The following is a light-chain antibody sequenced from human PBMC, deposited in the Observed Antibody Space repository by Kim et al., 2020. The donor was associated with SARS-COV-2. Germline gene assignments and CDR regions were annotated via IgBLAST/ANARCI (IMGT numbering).Light chain of an antibody. CDR3: QQYGSSAIT. CDR2: DTS. Sequence: SPWERATLSCRASQIVSSNYLAWYQQKPGQSHRLFIYDTSTRATGIPDRFTGSGSGTDFTLTISRVDPDDFAVYYCQQYGSSAITFGQGTRLEIK. V-gene: IGKV3-20*01. CDR1: QIVSSNY. J-gene: IGKJ5*01.